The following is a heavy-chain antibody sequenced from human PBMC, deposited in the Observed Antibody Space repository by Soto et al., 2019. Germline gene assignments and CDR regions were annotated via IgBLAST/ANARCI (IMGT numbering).Heavy chain of an antibody. J-gene: IGHJ5*02. Sequence: ASVKVSCKASGYTFTGYFLNWVRQAPGQGLEWMGWINPDSGATNYAQKFQGRVNMTRDTSITTAYMELSGLTFDDGAVYYCARDVGGGENHWGQGTQVTVSS. CDR2: INPDSGAT. V-gene: IGHV1-2*02. CDR1: GYTFTGYF. D-gene: IGHD3-16*01. CDR3: ARDVGGGENH.